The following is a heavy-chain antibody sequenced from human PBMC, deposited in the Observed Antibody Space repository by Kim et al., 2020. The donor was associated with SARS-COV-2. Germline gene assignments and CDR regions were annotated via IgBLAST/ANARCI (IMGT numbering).Heavy chain of an antibody. CDR3: ARMGPGVGELFCDY. D-gene: IGHD3-10*01. CDR2: IIPILGIA. CDR1: GGTFSSYT. J-gene: IGHJ4*02. Sequence: SVKVSCKASGGTFSSYTISWVRQAPGQGLEWMGRIIPILGIANYAQKFQGRVTITADKSTSTAYMELSSLRSEDTAVYYCARMGPGVGELFCDYWGQGTLVTVSS. V-gene: IGHV1-69*02.